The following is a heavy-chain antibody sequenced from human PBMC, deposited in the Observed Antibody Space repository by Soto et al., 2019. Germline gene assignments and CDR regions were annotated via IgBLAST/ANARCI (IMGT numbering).Heavy chain of an antibody. Sequence: ASVKVSCKASGYTFTSYYMHWVRQAPGQGLEWMGIINPSGGSTSYAQKLQGRVTMTTDTSTSTAYMELRSLRSDDTAVYYCARLDYVVFIPDYWGQGTLVTVSS. V-gene: IGHV1-46*01. CDR1: GYTFTSYY. CDR2: INPSGGST. D-gene: IGHD4-17*01. CDR3: ARLDYVVFIPDY. J-gene: IGHJ4*02.